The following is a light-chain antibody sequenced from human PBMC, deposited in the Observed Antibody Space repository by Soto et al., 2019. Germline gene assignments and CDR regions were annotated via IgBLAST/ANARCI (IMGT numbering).Light chain of an antibody. CDR3: QHYKSYSEA. CDR2: KAS. V-gene: IGKV1-5*03. J-gene: IGKJ1*01. CDR1: QTISSW. Sequence: DIQMTQSPSSLSASVGDRVTITXRASQTISSWLAWYQQKPGKAPKLXIYKASTLKSGVPSRFSGSGSGTEFTLTISSLQPDDFATYYCQHYKSYSEAFGQGTKVEIK.